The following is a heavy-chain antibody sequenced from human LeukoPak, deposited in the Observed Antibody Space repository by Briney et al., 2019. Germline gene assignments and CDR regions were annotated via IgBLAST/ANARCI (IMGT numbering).Heavy chain of an antibody. CDR2: IYYGGHI. CDR3: ARQIRYTYDPNWFHP. D-gene: IGHD5-12*01. Sequence: PSETLSLTCSVSGDSIAATSYYWAWIRQPPGKGLEWIGSIYYGGHINYDPSLQSRVTISIDTSKNQFSLSLTSVTAADTAVYFCARQIRYTYDPNWFHPWGQGTLVTVSS. J-gene: IGHJ5*02. CDR1: GDSIAATSYY. V-gene: IGHV4-39*01.